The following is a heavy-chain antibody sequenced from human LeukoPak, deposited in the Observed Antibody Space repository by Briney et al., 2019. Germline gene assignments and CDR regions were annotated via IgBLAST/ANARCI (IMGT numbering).Heavy chain of an antibody. CDR3: AGIQLWLSD. J-gene: IGHJ4*02. Sequence: SVKVSCKASGGTFSTFGISWVRQAPGQGLEWMGGITPLFDTPRYAQKFQGRVTITADESTSTAYLELTSLRSEDTAMYYCAGIQLWLSDWGQGTLVTVSS. D-gene: IGHD5-18*01. V-gene: IGHV1-69*13. CDR1: GGTFSTFG. CDR2: ITPLFDTP.